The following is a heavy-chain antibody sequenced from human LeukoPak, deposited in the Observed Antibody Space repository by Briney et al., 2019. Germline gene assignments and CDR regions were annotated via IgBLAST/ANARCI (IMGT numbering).Heavy chain of an antibody. CDR3: ATYYYDSSGYYYPRDY. J-gene: IGHJ4*02. Sequence: SVKLSCKASGGTFSSYAISWVRQAPGQGLEWMGGIIPIFGTANYAQKFQGRVTITADESTSTAYMELSSLRSEDTAVYYCATYYYDSSGYYYPRDYWGQGTLVTVSS. V-gene: IGHV1-69*13. CDR1: GGTFSSYA. D-gene: IGHD3-22*01. CDR2: IIPIFGTA.